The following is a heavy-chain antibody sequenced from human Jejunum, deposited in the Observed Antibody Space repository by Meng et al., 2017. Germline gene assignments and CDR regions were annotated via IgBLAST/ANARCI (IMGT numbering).Heavy chain of an antibody. CDR1: GFSVSSYY. CDR3: VRDDGSAPYDS. D-gene: IGHD3-10*01. V-gene: IGHV3-53*05. Sequence: GESLKISCAASGFSVSSYYMSWVRQAPGKGLEWVSVIFNNGGTYYADSVKRRFTISRDNSKNTLYLQMHSLRHEDTAVYYCVRDDGSAPYDSWGQGTLVTVSS. J-gene: IGHJ4*02. CDR2: IFNNGGT.